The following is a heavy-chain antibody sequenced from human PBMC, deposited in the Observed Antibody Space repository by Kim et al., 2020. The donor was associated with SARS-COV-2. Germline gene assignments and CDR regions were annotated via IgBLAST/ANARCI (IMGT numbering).Heavy chain of an antibody. V-gene: IGHV3-64*01. Sequence: NAVKRRFTITREHSKNTLYLQMGILRAEDMAVYYCARVAAAAGTGAFDIWGQGTMVTVSS. J-gene: IGHJ3*02. D-gene: IGHD6-13*01. CDR3: ARVAAAAGTGAFDI.